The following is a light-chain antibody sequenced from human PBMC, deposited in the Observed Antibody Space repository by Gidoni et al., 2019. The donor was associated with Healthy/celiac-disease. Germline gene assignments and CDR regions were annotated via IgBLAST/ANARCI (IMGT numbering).Light chain of an antibody. CDR3: QQYYSPPPA. CDR1: QSVLYSSNNLNY. CDR2: WAS. J-gene: IGKJ3*01. Sequence: DIVRTPSPDSLAVSLGERATINCKSSQSVLYSSNNLNYLAWYQHKPGQPPKLLIYWASTRESGVPDRFGGSWSGTDFTLTISSLQAEDVAVYYCQQYYSPPPAFGPGTKVDIK. V-gene: IGKV4-1*01.